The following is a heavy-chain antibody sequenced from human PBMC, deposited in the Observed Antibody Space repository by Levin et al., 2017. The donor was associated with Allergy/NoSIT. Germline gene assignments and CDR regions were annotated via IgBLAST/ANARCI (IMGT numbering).Heavy chain of an antibody. Sequence: GGSLRLSCAASGFIFTSYVMSWVRQAPGKGLEWVSAVSDAYRSTFYASPVRGRFTISRDNSKNTAYLQMNSLRDEDTAVYYWVSYREGHYIHIAYWGQGTLVTVSS. CDR3: VSYREGHYIHIAY. D-gene: IGHD3-10*02. J-gene: IGHJ4*02. CDR1: GFIFTSYV. V-gene: IGHV3-23*01. CDR2: VSDAYRST.